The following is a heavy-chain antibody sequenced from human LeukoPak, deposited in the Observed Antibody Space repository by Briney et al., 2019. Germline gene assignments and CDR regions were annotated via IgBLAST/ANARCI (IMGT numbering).Heavy chain of an antibody. J-gene: IGHJ3*02. CDR3: AKGWGTIFGVVIPIPFDI. D-gene: IGHD3-3*01. CDR1: GFTFSSYG. Sequence: HPGGSLRLSCAASGFTFSSYGMHWVRQAPGKGLEWVAVISYDGSNKYYADSVKGRFTISRDNSKNTLYLQMNSLRAEDTAVYYCAKGWGTIFGVVIPIPFDIWGQGTMVTVSS. V-gene: IGHV3-30*18. CDR2: ISYDGSNK.